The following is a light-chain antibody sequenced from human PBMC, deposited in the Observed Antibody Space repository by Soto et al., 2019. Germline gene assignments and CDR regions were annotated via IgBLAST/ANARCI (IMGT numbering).Light chain of an antibody. J-gene: IGLJ1*01. Sequence: QSVLTQPPSVSGSPGQPVTISCTGTSSRVSWYQQPPGTAPKLLIYEVSNRPSGVPDRFSGSKSGNTASLTISGLQAEDEDDYYCSSYKSTNTYIFGTGTKVTVL. CDR3: SSYKSTNTYI. V-gene: IGLV2-18*02. CDR1: SSR. CDR2: EVS.